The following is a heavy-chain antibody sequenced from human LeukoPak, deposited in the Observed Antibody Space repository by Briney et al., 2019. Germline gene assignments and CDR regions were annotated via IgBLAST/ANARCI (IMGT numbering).Heavy chain of an antibody. J-gene: IGHJ6*03. CDR1: GYSISSDVF. Sequence: SETLSLTCNVSGYSISSDVFWVWVRQPSGKGLEWIGSIYHSGGTYYNPSLRSRVTISVDTSKNQFSLKLSSVTAADTAVYYCARLSGLGSGSYYWRAYYYMDVWGKGTTVTISS. CDR2: IYHSGGT. D-gene: IGHD3-10*01. CDR3: ARLSGLGSGSYYWRAYYYMDV. V-gene: IGHV4-38-2*02.